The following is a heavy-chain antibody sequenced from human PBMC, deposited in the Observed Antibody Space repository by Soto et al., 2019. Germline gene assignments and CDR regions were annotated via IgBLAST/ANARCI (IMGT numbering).Heavy chain of an antibody. CDR1: GFTVSSND. CDR2: IYSAGNT. D-gene: IGHD1-26*01. Sequence: PGWSLRLSCAASGFTVSSNDVSWVRQAPGKGLEWISIIYSAGNTYYADSVKGRFTISRDNSKNTLYLQMNSLGAEDTAVYYCARDFVVGGPTINYYYGMDVWGQGTTVTVSS. CDR3: ARDFVVGGPTINYYYGMDV. J-gene: IGHJ6*02. V-gene: IGHV3-66*01.